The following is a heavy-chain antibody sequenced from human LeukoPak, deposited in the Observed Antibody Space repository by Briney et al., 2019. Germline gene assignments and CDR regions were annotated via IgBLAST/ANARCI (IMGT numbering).Heavy chain of an antibody. J-gene: IGHJ4*02. V-gene: IGHV4-31*03. Sequence: SQTLSLTCTVSGGSISSGGYYWSWIRQHPGKGLEWIGYIYYSGSTYYNPSLKSRVTISVDTSKNQFSLKLSSVTAADTAVYNCARVYGRGSSWDYWGQGTLVTVSS. CDR2: IYYSGST. CDR1: GGSISSGGYY. D-gene: IGHD6-13*01. CDR3: ARVYGRGSSWDY.